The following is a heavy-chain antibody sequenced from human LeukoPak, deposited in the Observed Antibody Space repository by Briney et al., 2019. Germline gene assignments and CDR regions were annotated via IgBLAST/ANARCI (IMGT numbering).Heavy chain of an antibody. J-gene: IGHJ6*02. CDR3: ARDLNYYYGMDV. CDR2: INPTSGYT. Sequence: PGGSLRLSCAASGFTFSDYYMSWIRQAPGKGLEWLSYINPTSGYTPYADSVRGRFTISRDNAKNSLYLQMNSLRAEDTAVYYCARDLNYYYGMDVWGQGTTVTVSS. V-gene: IGHV3-11*05. CDR1: GFTFSDYY.